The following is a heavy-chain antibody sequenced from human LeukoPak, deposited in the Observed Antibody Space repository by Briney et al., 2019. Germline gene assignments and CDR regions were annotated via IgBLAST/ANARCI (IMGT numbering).Heavy chain of an antibody. D-gene: IGHD6-19*01. Sequence: GASVKVSCKASGGTFSSYAISWVRQAPGQGLEWMGGIIPIFGTANYAQKFQGRVTITADESTSTAYMELSSLRSEDTAVYYCARGPQVAVAGNFQHWGQGTLSPSPQ. CDR3: ARGPQVAVAGNFQH. CDR2: IIPIFGTA. J-gene: IGHJ1*01. CDR1: GGTFSSYA. V-gene: IGHV1-69*13.